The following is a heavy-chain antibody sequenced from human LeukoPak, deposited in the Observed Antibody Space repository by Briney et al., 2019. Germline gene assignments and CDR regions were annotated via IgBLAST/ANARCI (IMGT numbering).Heavy chain of an antibody. V-gene: IGHV4-4*02. J-gene: IGHJ4*02. CDR1: GGSITSTDW. CDR3: ASGYGYFEF. Sequence: PSETLSLTCAVSGGSITSTDWWSWVRQPPGKGLEWIGEVYHTGSTNYNPSLKSRVTMSVDKSKNHFSLELRSVTAADTAIYYCASGYGYFEFWGQGTLVPVSS. D-gene: IGHD5-12*01. CDR2: VYHTGST.